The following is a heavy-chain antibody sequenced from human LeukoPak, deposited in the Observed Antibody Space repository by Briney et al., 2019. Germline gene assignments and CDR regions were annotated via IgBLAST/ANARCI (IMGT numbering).Heavy chain of an antibody. V-gene: IGHV4-30-2*01. Sequence: SETLSLTCAVSGGSISSGGYSWSWIRQPPGKGLEWIGYIYHSGSTYYNPSLKSRVTISVDRSKNQFSLKLSSVTAADTAVYYCARDPGSGYNYWYFDLWGRGTLVTVSS. D-gene: IGHD3-22*01. CDR2: IYHSGST. CDR1: GGSISSGGYS. J-gene: IGHJ2*01. CDR3: ARDPGSGYNYWYFDL.